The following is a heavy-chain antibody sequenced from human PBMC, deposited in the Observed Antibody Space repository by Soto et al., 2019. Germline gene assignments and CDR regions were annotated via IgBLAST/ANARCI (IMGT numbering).Heavy chain of an antibody. CDR1: GFTFSSYW. CDR3: ARVDCSSTSCYADAFDI. J-gene: IGHJ3*02. D-gene: IGHD2-2*01. Sequence: GGSLRLSCAASGFTFSSYWMHWVRQAPGKGLVWVSRMNSDGSSTSYADSVKGRFTISRDNAKNTLYLQMNSLRAEDTAVYYCARVDCSSTSCYADAFDIWGQGTMVTVSS. CDR2: MNSDGSST. V-gene: IGHV3-74*01.